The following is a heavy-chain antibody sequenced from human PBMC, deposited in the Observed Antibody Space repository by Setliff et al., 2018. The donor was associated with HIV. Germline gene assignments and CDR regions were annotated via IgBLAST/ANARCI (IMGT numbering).Heavy chain of an antibody. Sequence: PSETLSLTCTVSGYSISSSHWWGWIRQPPGKGLEWIGYIYYSGSTNYNPSLRSRVIISVDTPRNQFSLRVTSVTAADTALYYCARRSIAVREAQFDPWGQGTQVTVSS. V-gene: IGHV4-28*01. D-gene: IGHD6-6*01. CDR2: IYYSGST. CDR3: ARRSIAVREAQFDP. J-gene: IGHJ5*02. CDR1: GYSISSSHW.